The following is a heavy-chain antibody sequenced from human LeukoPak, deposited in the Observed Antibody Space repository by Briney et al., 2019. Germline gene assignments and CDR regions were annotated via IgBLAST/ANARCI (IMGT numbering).Heavy chain of an antibody. CDR2: INPSLGST. CDR1: GYTFTTYY. J-gene: IGHJ6*03. CDR3: ATSLTFSGYLDV. Sequence: ASVKVSCKASGYTFTTYYIHWVRQAPGQGLEWMGIINPSLGSTSYAQKFQGRVTMTRDTSTSTVYMELSSLRSEDTAVYYCATSLTFSGYLDVWGKGTTVTISS. D-gene: IGHD3-16*01. V-gene: IGHV1-46*01.